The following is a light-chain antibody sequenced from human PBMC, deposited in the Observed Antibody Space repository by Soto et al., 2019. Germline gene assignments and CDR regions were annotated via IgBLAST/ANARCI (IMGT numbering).Light chain of an antibody. CDR1: SSNIGNNY. Sequence: QSVLTQPPSVSAAPGQKVTISCSGSSSNIGNNYVSWYQQLPGTAPKLLISDNSNRPSGIPDRLSGSKSGTSATLDITGLQTGDEADYYCGTWDSSLSAGVFGGGTKLTVL. CDR3: GTWDSSLSAGV. J-gene: IGLJ3*02. CDR2: DNS. V-gene: IGLV1-51*01.